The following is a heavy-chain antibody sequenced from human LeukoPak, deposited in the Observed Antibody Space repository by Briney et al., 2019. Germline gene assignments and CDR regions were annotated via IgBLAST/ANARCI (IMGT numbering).Heavy chain of an antibody. J-gene: IGHJ4*02. Sequence: SRSLRLSCAASGFTFDDYAMHWVRQAPGKGLEWVSGISWDSGSIGYADSVKGRFTISRDNAKNSLYLQVNSLRAEDMALYYCAKDYYYDSSGPFDYWGQGTLVTVSS. D-gene: IGHD3-22*01. CDR1: GFTFDDYA. CDR3: AKDYYYDSSGPFDY. CDR2: ISWDSGSI. V-gene: IGHV3-9*03.